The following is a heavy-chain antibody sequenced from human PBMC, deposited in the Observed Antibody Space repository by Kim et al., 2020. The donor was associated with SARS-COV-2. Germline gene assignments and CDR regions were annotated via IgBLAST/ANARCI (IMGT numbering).Heavy chain of an antibody. J-gene: IGHJ5*02. CDR2: IYTSGST. D-gene: IGHD5-12*01. Sequence: SETLSLTCTVSGGSISSGSYYWSWIRQPAGKGLEWIGRIYTSGSTNYNPSLKSRVTISVDTSKNQFSLKLSSVTAADTAVYYCARGRSRDDRDGYMGTPIWDKGESNNWFDPWGQGTLVTVSS. CDR3: ARGRSRDDRDGYMGTPIWDKGESNNWFDP. V-gene: IGHV4-61*02. CDR1: GGSISSGSYY.